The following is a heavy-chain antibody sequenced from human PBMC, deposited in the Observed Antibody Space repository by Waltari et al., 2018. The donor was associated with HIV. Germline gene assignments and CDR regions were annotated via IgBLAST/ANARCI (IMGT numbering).Heavy chain of an antibody. CDR2: IGYDGTKK. D-gene: IGHD3-22*01. CDR3: ARDSHYYDSTPFDY. V-gene: IGHV3-33*01. Sequence: QVQLVESGGGVVQPGRSLRLSCEASGFIFRIFDIHWVRQAPGKGLEWVAVIGYDGTKKDFADSVKGRFTISRDNSKNTLYLQMNSLRAEDTAVYYCARDSHYYDSTPFDYWGQGTLVTVSS. CDR1: GFIFRIFD. J-gene: IGHJ4*02.